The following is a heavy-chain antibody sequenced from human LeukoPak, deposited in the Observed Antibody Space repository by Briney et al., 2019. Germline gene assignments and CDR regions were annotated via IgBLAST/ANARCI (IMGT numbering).Heavy chain of an antibody. Sequence: PGGSLRLSCAASGFTFSNFAMTWFRQAPGKGLEWVSTLSGSGGTTFSADSVKGRFTISRDNAKNSLYLQMSSLRAEDAAVYYCAREGGYQYYYAMDVWGQGTTVTVSS. V-gene: IGHV3-23*01. D-gene: IGHD3-16*01. J-gene: IGHJ6*02. CDR2: LSGSGGTT. CDR1: GFTFSNFA. CDR3: AREGGYQYYYAMDV.